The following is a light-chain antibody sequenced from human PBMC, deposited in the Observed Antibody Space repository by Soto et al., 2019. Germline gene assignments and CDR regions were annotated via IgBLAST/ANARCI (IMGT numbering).Light chain of an antibody. CDR2: GAS. Sequence: EIVMTQSPATLSVSPGEGATLSCRASQSVSTNLAWYQQKPGQAPRLLIYGASTRATGIPARFSGSGSGIEFTLTISSLQSEDFAVYYCQQYNNWPTWTFGQGTKVEIK. J-gene: IGKJ1*01. V-gene: IGKV3-15*01. CDR1: QSVSTN. CDR3: QQYNNWPTWT.